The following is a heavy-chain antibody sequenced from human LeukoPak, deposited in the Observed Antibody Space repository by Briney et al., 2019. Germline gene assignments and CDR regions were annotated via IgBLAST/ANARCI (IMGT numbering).Heavy chain of an antibody. V-gene: IGHV3-48*01. D-gene: IGHD6-25*01. CDR2: IGTSSAII. J-gene: IGHJ6*03. CDR1: GFTFSSYA. Sequence: PGGSLRLSCAASGFTFSSYAMSWVRQAPGKGLEWVSNIGTSSAIIYYADSVKGRFTISRDNAKNSLYLQMNSLRADDTAVYYCARFAAGGSYYYYMDVWGKGTTVTVSS. CDR3: ARFAAGGSYYYYMDV.